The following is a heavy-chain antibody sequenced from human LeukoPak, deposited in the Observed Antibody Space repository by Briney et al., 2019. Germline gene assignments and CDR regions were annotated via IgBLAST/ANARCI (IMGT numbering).Heavy chain of an antibody. V-gene: IGHV1-18*01. D-gene: IGHD3-3*01. J-gene: IGHJ3*02. CDR2: ISAYNGNT. CDR3: ARDQDFWSGPLGPAAFDI. CDR1: GSTFTSYG. Sequence: ASVKVSCKASGSTFTSYGISWVRQAPGQGLEWMGWISAYNGNTNYAQKLQGRVTMTTDTSTSTAYMELRSLRSDDTAVYYCARDQDFWSGPLGPAAFDIWGQGTMVTVSS.